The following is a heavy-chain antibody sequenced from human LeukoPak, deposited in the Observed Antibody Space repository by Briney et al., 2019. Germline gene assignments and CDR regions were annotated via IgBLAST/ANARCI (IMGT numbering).Heavy chain of an antibody. J-gene: IGHJ4*02. CDR2: IHPDSGAT. D-gene: IGHD3-22*01. CDR1: GYTFTGHY. CDR3: ARGQSAYYFDTSGERFDS. V-gene: IGHV1-2*02. Sequence: ASVNVSCKASGYTFTGHYLHWVRQAGGLGLAWMGWIHPDSGATFSAHKFQVRVTLTRDTSVSTAYMELRSLTPVDTAVYFCARGQSAYYFDTSGERFDSWGQGTLLTVSS.